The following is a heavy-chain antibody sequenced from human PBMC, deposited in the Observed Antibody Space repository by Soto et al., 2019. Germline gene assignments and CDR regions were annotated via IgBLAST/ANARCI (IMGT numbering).Heavy chain of an antibody. CDR3: ATDPAALVRGGMDV. CDR1: GYTLTELS. D-gene: IGHD6-6*01. Sequence: ASVKVSCKVSGYTLTELSMHWVRQAPGKGLEWMGGFDPEDGETIYAQKFQGRVTMTEDTSTDTAYMELSSLRSEDTAVYYCATDPAALVRGGMDVWGQGTTVTVSS. V-gene: IGHV1-24*01. J-gene: IGHJ6*02. CDR2: FDPEDGET.